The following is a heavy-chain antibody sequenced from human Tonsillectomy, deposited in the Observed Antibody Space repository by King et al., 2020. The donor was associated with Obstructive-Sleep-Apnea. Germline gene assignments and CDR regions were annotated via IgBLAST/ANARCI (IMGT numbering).Heavy chain of an antibody. CDR3: ARYYLPYYFDY. CDR2: IYYSGST. V-gene: IGHV4-59*08. Sequence: MQLQESGPGLVKPSETLSLTCTVSGGSISSYYWSWIRQPPGKGLEWIGYIYYSGSTNYNPSLKSRVTISVDTSKNQFSLKLSSVTAADTAVYYCARYYLPYYFDYWGQGTLVTVSS. D-gene: IGHD2-8*01. CDR1: GGSISSYY. J-gene: IGHJ4*02.